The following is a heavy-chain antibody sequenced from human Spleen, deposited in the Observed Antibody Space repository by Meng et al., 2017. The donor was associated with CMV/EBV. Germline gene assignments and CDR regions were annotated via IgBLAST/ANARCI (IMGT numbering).Heavy chain of an antibody. J-gene: IGHJ4*02. CDR1: GYMFYSYG. CDR2: VSAYNGNT. V-gene: IGHV1-18*01. Sequence: ASVKVSCKASGYMFYSYGISWVRRAPGQGLEWMGWVSAYNGNTNYAQKFQGRVTMTTDTSTSTAYMELRSLRSDDTAVYYCARVDSIIRGVNGVDYWGQGTLVTVSS. D-gene: IGHD3-10*01. CDR3: ARVDSIIRGVNGVDY.